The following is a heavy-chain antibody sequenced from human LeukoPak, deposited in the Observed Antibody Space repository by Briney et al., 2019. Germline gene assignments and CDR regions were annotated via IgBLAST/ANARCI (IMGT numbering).Heavy chain of an antibody. Sequence: SETLSLTCAVYGGSFSGYYWSWIRQPPGKGLEWIGEINHSGSTNYNPSLKSRVTISVDTSKNQFSLKLSSVTAADTAVYYCARYSSSWYWSGYYFDYWGQGTLVTVSS. D-gene: IGHD6-13*01. CDR3: ARYSSSWYWSGYYFDY. CDR2: INHSGST. CDR1: GGSFSGYY. J-gene: IGHJ4*02. V-gene: IGHV4-34*01.